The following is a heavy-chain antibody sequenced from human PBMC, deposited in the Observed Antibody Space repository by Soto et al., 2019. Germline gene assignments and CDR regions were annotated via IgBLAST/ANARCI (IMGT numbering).Heavy chain of an antibody. CDR1: GGSISSGDYY. CDR3: ARGDYYGSGSYLDYYGMDV. V-gene: IGHV4-30-4*01. Sequence: SETLSLTCTVSGGSISSGDYYWSWIRQPPGKGLEWIGYIYYSGSTYYNPSLKSRVTISVDTSKNQFSLKLSSVTAADTAVYYCARGDYYGSGSYLDYYGMDVWGQGTTVTSP. D-gene: IGHD3-10*01. CDR2: IYYSGST. J-gene: IGHJ6*02.